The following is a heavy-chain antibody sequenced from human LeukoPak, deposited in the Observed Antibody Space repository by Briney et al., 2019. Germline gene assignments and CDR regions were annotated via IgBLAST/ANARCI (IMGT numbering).Heavy chain of an antibody. CDR2: VIRDGSFT. CDR3: VRAGDDFNFDY. D-gene: IGHD5-24*01. J-gene: IGHJ4*02. Sequence: GGSLRLSCAASGFTFRSYWMHWVRQAPGQGLEWVSRVIRDGSFTNYADSVKGRFTISRDNSKNTLYLQLSSLRAEDTAVYFCVRAGDDFNFDYWGQGSLVSVSS. V-gene: IGHV3-74*01. CDR1: GFTFRSYW.